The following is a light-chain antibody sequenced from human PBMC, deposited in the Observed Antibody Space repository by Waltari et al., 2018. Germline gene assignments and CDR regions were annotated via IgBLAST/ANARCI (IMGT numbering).Light chain of an antibody. CDR2: EVS. CDR3: SSYTSASTLV. J-gene: IGLJ1*01. CDR1: SSEVGAYNY. Sequence: QSALTQPASVSGSPGQSITISCTGTSSEVGAYNYISWYQQHPGKAPQLMIYEVSNRPSGVSNRFSGSKSGNTASLTISGLQAEDEADYYCSSYTSASTLVFATGTKVTVL. V-gene: IGLV2-14*01.